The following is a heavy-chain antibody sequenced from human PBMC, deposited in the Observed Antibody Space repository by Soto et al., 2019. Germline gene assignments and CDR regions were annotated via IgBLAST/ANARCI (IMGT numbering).Heavy chain of an antibody. J-gene: IGHJ5*02. CDR1: GGSFSGYY. V-gene: IGHV4-34*01. CDR2: INHSGSI. D-gene: IGHD2-15*01. Sequence: PSETLSLTCAVYGGSFSGYYWSWIRQAPGKGLEWIGEINHSGSINYNPSLKSRVPISVDTSKNQFSLKLSSVTAADTAVYYCASIYCSGGSCYSEWNWFDPWGQGTLVTVSS. CDR3: ASIYCSGGSCYSEWNWFDP.